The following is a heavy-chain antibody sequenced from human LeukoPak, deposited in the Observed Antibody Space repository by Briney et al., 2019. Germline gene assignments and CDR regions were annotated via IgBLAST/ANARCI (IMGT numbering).Heavy chain of an antibody. D-gene: IGHD2-15*01. V-gene: IGHV4-34*01. CDR1: GGSFSGYY. CDR3: ARLPYCSGGSCYFDY. J-gene: IGHJ4*02. Sequence: SETLSLSCAVYGGSFSGYYWSWIRQPPGKGLEWIGEINHSGSTNYNPSLKSRVTMSVDTSKHQFSLKLSSVTAADTAVYYCARLPYCSGGSCYFDYWGQGTLVTVSS. CDR2: INHSGST.